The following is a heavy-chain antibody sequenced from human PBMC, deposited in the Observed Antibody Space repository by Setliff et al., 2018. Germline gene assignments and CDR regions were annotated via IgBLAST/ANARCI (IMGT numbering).Heavy chain of an antibody. J-gene: IGHJ4*02. CDR2: IYQNGIT. CDR3: ATDRTYYGSGTYTRWFDY. D-gene: IGHD3-10*01. CDR1: GASISTTYYY. V-gene: IGHV4-39*07. Sequence: PSETLSLTCSVSGASISTTYYYWDWIRQSPEKGLEWIGTIYQNGITYYNPSVKSRVTISVDKSKNQFSLSLRSVTAADTAVYYCATDRTYYGSGTYTRWFDYWGQGTLVTVSS.